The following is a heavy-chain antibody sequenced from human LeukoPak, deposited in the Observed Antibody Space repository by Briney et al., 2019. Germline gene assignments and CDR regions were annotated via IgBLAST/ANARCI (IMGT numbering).Heavy chain of an antibody. V-gene: IGHV1-2*02. Sequence: ASVKVSCKASGYTFIGYYMYWVRRAPGQGLEWMGWINPNSGGTNYAQKFQGRVTMTRDTSISTAYLELSSLRSDDTAVYYCARALGVDCSTINCFLSPFDPWGQGTLVTVSS. CDR2: INPNSGGT. J-gene: IGHJ5*02. D-gene: IGHD2-2*01. CDR3: ARALGVDCSTINCFLSPFDP. CDR1: GYTFIGYY.